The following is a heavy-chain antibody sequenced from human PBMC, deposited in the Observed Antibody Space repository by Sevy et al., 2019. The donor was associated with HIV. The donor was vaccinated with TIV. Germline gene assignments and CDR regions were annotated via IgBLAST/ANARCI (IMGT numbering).Heavy chain of an antibody. CDR1: GFTVSSNY. D-gene: IGHD3-22*01. V-gene: IGHV3-66*01. CDR2: IYSGGST. CDR3: ARDQDYYDSSGYYPSDAFDI. Sequence: GGSLRLSCAASGFTVSSNYMSWVRQAPGKGLEWVSVIYSGGSTYYADSVKGRFTISRDNSKNTLYLQINSLRAEDTAVYYCARDQDYYDSSGYYPSDAFDIWGQGTMVTVSS. J-gene: IGHJ3*02.